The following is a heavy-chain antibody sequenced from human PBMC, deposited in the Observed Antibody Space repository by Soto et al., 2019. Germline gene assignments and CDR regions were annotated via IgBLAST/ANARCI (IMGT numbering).Heavy chain of an antibody. CDR2: INSDGSST. Sequence: QPGGSLRLSCEASGFTFSTFWMHWVRQAPGKGLVWVSRINSDGSSTNYADSVKGRVTISRDNAKNMLYLQMNSLRAEDTAVYYCARDFEYWGQGTLVTVSS. V-gene: IGHV3-74*01. CDR3: ARDFEY. CDR1: GFTFSTFW. J-gene: IGHJ4*02.